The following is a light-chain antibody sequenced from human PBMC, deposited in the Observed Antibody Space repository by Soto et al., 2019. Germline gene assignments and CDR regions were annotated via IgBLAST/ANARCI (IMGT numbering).Light chain of an antibody. CDR1: QSVSSNY. Sequence: ESVLTQSPGTLSLSQGERATLSCRSSQSVSSNYLAGYQQKPGQAPRLLIYGASTRATGIPDRFSGSGSGTDFTLTISILEPEDSAVYYCQQYGSSPTWTFGQGTKVDIK. J-gene: IGKJ1*01. CDR2: GAS. CDR3: QQYGSSPTWT. V-gene: IGKV3-20*01.